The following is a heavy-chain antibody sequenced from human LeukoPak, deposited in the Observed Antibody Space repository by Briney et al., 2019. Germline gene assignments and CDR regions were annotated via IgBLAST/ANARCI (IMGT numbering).Heavy chain of an antibody. CDR1: GFTLSNAW. J-gene: IGHJ4*02. D-gene: IGHD3-22*01. CDR3: ARDSLERVDSSGYYFLGFDY. CDR2: IKQDGSEK. V-gene: IGHV3-7*01. Sequence: GGSLRLSCAASGFTLSNAWMIWVRQAPGKGLEWVANIKQDGSEKYYVDSVKGRFTISRDNAKNSLYLQMNSLRAEDTAVYYCARDSLERVDSSGYYFLGFDYWGQGTLVTVSS.